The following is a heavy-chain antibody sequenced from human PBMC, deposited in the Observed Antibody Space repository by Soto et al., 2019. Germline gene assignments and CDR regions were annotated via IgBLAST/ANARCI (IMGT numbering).Heavy chain of an antibody. CDR2: ISAYNGNT. Sequence: ASVKVSCKASGYTFKSYGISWVRQAPGQGLEWMGWISAYNGNTKYAQELQGRVTMTTDTSTSTAYMELRSLRSDDTAVYYCARESVEKSSDYWGQGTLVTVSS. CDR1: GYTFKSYG. V-gene: IGHV1-18*01. CDR3: ARESVEKSSDY. J-gene: IGHJ4*02. D-gene: IGHD3-3*01.